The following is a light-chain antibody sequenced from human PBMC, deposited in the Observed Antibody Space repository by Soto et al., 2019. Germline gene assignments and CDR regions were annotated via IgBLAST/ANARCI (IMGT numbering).Light chain of an antibody. Sequence: EIVMTQSPAALSVSPGDGATLSCRASQSFASNVAWYQQKPGQGPRLLIHGASTRAVGVPARFSGSGSGTDFTLTISSLQSEDFAVYYCQQYQNWPAQYTFGQGTKLQIK. CDR1: QSFASN. CDR2: GAS. V-gene: IGKV3-15*01. CDR3: QQYQNWPAQYT. J-gene: IGKJ2*01.